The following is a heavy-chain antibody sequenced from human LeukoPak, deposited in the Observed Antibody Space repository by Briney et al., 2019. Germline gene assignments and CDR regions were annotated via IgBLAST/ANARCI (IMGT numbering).Heavy chain of an antibody. J-gene: IGHJ4*02. V-gene: IGHV4-59*01. Sequence: MTSETLSLTCTVSGGSISSYYWSWIRQPPGKGLEWIGYIYYSGYTNYIPSLKSRVTISLDTSKNQFSLSLSSVTAADTAVYYCARGNLVATLYFDYWGQGALVTVSS. D-gene: IGHD5-12*01. CDR3: ARGNLVATLYFDY. CDR1: GGSISSYY. CDR2: IYYSGYT.